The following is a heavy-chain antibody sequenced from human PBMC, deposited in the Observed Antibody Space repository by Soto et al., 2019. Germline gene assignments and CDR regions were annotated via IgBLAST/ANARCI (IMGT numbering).Heavy chain of an antibody. CDR3: ARDRGRYDFDY. Sequence: SETLSLTCTVSGGSISSDYWSWIRQPPGKGLEWIGYIYYSGSTNYNPSLKSRVTISVDTSKNQFSLKLSSVTAADTAVYYCARDRGRYDFDYWGQGTQVTVSS. V-gene: IGHV4-59*01. D-gene: IGHD3-16*01. CDR1: GGSISSDY. J-gene: IGHJ4*02. CDR2: IYYSGST.